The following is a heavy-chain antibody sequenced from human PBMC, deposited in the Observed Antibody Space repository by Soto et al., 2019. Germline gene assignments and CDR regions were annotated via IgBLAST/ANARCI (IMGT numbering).Heavy chain of an antibody. CDR3: ARVERGTATTVVDAFDI. J-gene: IGHJ3*02. Sequence: QVQLQQWGAGLLKPSETLSLTCAVYGGFVSSGSYYWSWIRQPPGKGLEWIGEMSHSGGTHFNPCLKSRVTISVDTSKNQFSLKMASVTAADTALYYCARVERGTATTVVDAFDICGPGTMVTVSS. CDR2: MSHSGGT. D-gene: IGHD1-1*01. V-gene: IGHV4-34*01. CDR1: GGFVSSGSYY.